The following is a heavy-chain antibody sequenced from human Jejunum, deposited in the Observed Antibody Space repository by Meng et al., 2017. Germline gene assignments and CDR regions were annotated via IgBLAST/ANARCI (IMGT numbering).Heavy chain of an antibody. CDR1: GGSIRTGADY. J-gene: IGHJ5*02. CDR2: IYYTGST. Sequence: VQLQEWGPGLVKPSQNLSLTCIVSGGSIRTGADYWSWIRQHPGKGLEWIGYIYYTGSTFYNPYLKSRVSISLETSKNQFSLKVTSVTAADTAFYYCARLGITETIGGFDPWGQGILVTVSS. D-gene: IGHD1-7*01. CDR3: ARLGITETIGGFDP. V-gene: IGHV4-31*02.